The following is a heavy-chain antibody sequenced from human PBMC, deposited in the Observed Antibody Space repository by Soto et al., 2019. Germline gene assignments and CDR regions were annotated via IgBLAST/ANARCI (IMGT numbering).Heavy chain of an antibody. J-gene: IGHJ6*03. V-gene: IGHV3-48*01. CDR2: ISSSSSTI. CDR3: ARDLEDIVLMVYAMPYYYYYMDV. D-gene: IGHD2-8*01. CDR1: GFTFSSYS. Sequence: GGSLRLSWAASGFTFSSYSMNWVRQAPGKGLEWVSYISSSSSTIYYADSVKGRFTISRDNAKNSLYLQMNSLRAEDTAVYYCARDLEDIVLMVYAMPYYYYYMDVWGKGTTVTVSS.